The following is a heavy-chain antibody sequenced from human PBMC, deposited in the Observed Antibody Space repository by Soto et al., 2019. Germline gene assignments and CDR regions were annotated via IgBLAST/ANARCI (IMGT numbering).Heavy chain of an antibody. J-gene: IGHJ3*02. Sequence: GGSLRLSCAASGFTFSSYAMSWVRQAPGKGLEWVSAISGSGGSTYYADSVKGRFTITRDNSKNTLYLKMNSLKAENTALYYCAKDQSYYGSGSYYDQSAFDIWGQGTMVTVSS. D-gene: IGHD3-10*01. CDR2: ISGSGGST. V-gene: IGHV3-23*01. CDR1: GFTFSSYA. CDR3: AKDQSYYGSGSYYDQSAFDI.